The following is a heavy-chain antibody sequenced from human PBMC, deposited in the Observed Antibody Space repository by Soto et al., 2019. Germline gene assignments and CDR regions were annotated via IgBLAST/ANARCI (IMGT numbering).Heavy chain of an antibody. V-gene: IGHV3-30*18. Sequence: PGGSLRLSCAASGFTFSSYGMHWVRQAPGKGLEWVAVISYDGSNKYYADSVKGRFTISRDNSKNTLYLQMNSLRAEDTAVYYCAKAIWDIVVVVAATFDYWGQGTLVTVSS. D-gene: IGHD2-15*01. CDR3: AKAIWDIVVVVAATFDY. CDR1: GFTFSSYG. J-gene: IGHJ4*02. CDR2: ISYDGSNK.